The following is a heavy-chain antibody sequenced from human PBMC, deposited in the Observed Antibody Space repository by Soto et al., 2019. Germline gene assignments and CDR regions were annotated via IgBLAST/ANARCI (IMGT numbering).Heavy chain of an antibody. J-gene: IGHJ5*02. D-gene: IGHD6-19*01. CDR1: GGSIRTYY. CDR2: ISYNGHN. CDR3: ARDAGVAGPRYWFDP. V-gene: IGHV4-59*01. Sequence: SETLSLTCTVSGGSIRTYYWSWIRQPPGKGLEWLGSISYNGHNNNIPSLESRVTISLDTSKNQFSLELKSVTAADTAVFYCARDAGVAGPRYWFDPWGQGILVTVSS.